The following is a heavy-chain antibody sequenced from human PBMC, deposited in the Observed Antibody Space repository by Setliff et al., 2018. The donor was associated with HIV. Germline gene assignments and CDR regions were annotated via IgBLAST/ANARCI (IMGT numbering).Heavy chain of an antibody. CDR3: ARESRDIVATSPLDY. J-gene: IGHJ4*02. V-gene: IGHV1-2*06. Sequence: GASVKVSCKASGYTFTNYYIHWVRQAPGQGLEWMGRINPNSGGTNYAQKFQGRVTMTRDTSINTAYMELSRLRSDDTAMYYCARESRDIVATSPLDYWGQGTLVTVSS. CDR1: GYTFTNYY. CDR2: INPNSGGT. D-gene: IGHD5-12*01.